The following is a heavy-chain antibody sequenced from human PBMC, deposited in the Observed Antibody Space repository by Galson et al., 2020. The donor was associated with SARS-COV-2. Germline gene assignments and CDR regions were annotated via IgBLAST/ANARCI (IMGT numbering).Heavy chain of an antibody. J-gene: IGHJ4*02. CDR2: VITIFGTT. Sequence: SVKVSCKASGGTFSHLAISWVRQAPGQELEWMGGVITIFGTTNYAQKFQGRLTITADEPTSTAYMVLNSQRYEEKAVYYCTRVGQYYYDVTGYYSDHWGQGTLVTFAS. V-gene: IGHV1-69*13. CDR1: GGTFSHLA. CDR3: TRVGQYYYDVTGYYSDH. D-gene: IGHD3-9*01.